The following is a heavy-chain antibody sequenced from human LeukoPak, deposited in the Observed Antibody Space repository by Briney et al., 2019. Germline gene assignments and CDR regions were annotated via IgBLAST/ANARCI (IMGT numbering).Heavy chain of an antibody. V-gene: IGHV3-30-3*01. D-gene: IGHD4-17*01. Sequence: GGSLRLSCAASGFTFSSYAMHWVRQAPVKGLEWVAVISYDGSNKYYADSVKGRFTISRDNSKNTPYLQMNSLRAEDTAVYYCARGGSDYGDYFGAFDIWGQGTMVTVSS. CDR1: GFTFSSYA. CDR3: ARGGSDYGDYFGAFDI. CDR2: ISYDGSNK. J-gene: IGHJ3*02.